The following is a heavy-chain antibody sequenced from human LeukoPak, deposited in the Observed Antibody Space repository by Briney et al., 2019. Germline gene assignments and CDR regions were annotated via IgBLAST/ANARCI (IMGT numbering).Heavy chain of an antibody. CDR1: GGSISSGSYY. D-gene: IGHD4-17*01. CDR3: ARTITSTVTTGYFDP. V-gene: IGHV4-61*02. Sequence: SQTLSLTCTVSGGSISSGSYYWSWIRQPAGKGLEWIGRIYTSGSTNYNPSLKSRVTISVDTSKNQFSLKLSSVTAADTAEYYCARTITSTVTTGYFDPWGQGTLVTVSS. CDR2: IYTSGST. J-gene: IGHJ5*02.